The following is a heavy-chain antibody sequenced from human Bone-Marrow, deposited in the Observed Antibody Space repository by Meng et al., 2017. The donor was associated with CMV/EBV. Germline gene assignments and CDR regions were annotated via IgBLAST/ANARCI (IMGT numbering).Heavy chain of an antibody. CDR2: INPSGGST. V-gene: IGHV1-46*01. CDR1: YTFTGYY. J-gene: IGHJ5*02. CDR3: ARALRCSSTSCYHGFDP. Sequence: YTFTGYYMHWVRQAPGQGLEWMGIINPSGGSTSYAQKFQGRVTMTRDTSTSTVYMELSSLRSEDTAVYYCARALRCSSTSCYHGFDPWGQGTLVTVSS. D-gene: IGHD2-2*01.